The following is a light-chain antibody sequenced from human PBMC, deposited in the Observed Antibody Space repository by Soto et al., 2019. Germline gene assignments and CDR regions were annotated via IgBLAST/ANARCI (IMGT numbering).Light chain of an antibody. Sequence: DIQMTQSPSTLSASVGDRVTITCRASQSINNWLAWYQQRPGQAPKLLIYKASSLESGVPSRFSGSGSGTEFPLISSSLEPDDFATYYCQEYNSYPRTFGQGTKVEIK. CDR1: QSINNW. CDR3: QEYNSYPRT. J-gene: IGKJ1*01. CDR2: KAS. V-gene: IGKV1-5*03.